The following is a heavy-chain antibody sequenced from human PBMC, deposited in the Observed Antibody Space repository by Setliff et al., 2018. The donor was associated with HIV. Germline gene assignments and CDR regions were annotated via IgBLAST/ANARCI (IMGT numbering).Heavy chain of an antibody. CDR1: GYTFTGYY. CDR3: ARGKTWLRFLDY. D-gene: IGHD5-12*01. V-gene: IGHV1-2*02. Sequence: ASVKVSCKASGYTFTGYYLHWVRQAPGQGLEWMGWINTHSGYTNYAQNVQGRVTVTMDTSTSTAYMELRSLKSDDTAVYYCARGKTWLRFLDYWGQGTLVTVS. J-gene: IGHJ4*02. CDR2: INTHSGYT.